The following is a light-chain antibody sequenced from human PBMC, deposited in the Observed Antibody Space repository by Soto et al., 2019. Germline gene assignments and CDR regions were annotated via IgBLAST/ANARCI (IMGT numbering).Light chain of an antibody. CDR3: QQYSDFLIS. Sequence: DIPMTQSPSTFSASVEDRVTITCRASQSISRSLAWYQQKPGKAPNLLIYDASSLEGGVPSRFSGSGFGTEFTLTITNLQPADFATYYCQQYSDFLISFGPGTTVDFK. V-gene: IGKV1-5*01. CDR1: QSISRS. CDR2: DAS. J-gene: IGKJ3*01.